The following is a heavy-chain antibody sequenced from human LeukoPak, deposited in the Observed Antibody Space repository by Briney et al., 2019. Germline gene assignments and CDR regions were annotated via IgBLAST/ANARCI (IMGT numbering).Heavy chain of an antibody. CDR1: GFTFSSYA. D-gene: IGHD4-17*01. CDR3: ARGSSVFGDYVHYFDC. J-gene: IGHJ4*02. Sequence: GRSLRLSCAASGFTFSSYAMHWVRQAPGKGLEWVAVISYDGSNKYYADSVKGRFPISRDNSKNTLYLQMNSLRAEDTAVYYCARGSSVFGDYVHYFDCWGQGTLVTISS. V-gene: IGHV3-30-3*01. CDR2: ISYDGSNK.